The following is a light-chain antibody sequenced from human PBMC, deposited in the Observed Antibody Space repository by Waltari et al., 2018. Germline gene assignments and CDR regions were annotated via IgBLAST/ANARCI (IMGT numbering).Light chain of an antibody. CDR2: SNN. CDR3: AAWDDSLNGVV. J-gene: IGLJ2*01. CDR1: SSIIGSNT. V-gene: IGLV1-44*01. Sequence: QSVLPQPPSPSGTPAQWVTIPCSGSSSIIGSNTVNWYQQLPSTAPTLLLYSNNHRPSGVPDRFSGSKAGNSASLAISGLQAEEEAYYYCAAWDDSLNGVVFGGGSKLTVL.